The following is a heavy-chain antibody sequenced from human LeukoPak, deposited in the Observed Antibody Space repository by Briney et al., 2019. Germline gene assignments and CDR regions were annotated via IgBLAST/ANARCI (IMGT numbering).Heavy chain of an antibody. D-gene: IGHD1-26*01. CDR3: ARDGAQWELLPDY. J-gene: IGHJ4*02. Sequence: GGSLRLSWAASGXTFSSYEVNWVRQAPGKGLEWVSYVSSSGSTIYYADSVKGRFTISRDNAKNSLYLQMNSLRAEDTAVYYCARDGAQWELLPDYWGQGTLVTGSS. CDR2: VSSSGSTI. V-gene: IGHV3-48*03. CDR1: GXTFSSYE.